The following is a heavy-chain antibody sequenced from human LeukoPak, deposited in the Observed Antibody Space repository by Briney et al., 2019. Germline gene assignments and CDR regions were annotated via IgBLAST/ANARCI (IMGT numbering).Heavy chain of an antibody. CDR2: INWNSGSV. Sequence: GRSLRLSCAASGFNFDDFAMHWVRQAPGKGLEWVSGINWNSGSVGYADSVKGRFTISRDNAKKSLYLQMDSLRAEDTALYYCAKDTSASLYDSSGFPNWGQGTLVTVSS. D-gene: IGHD3-22*01. CDR1: GFNFDDFA. J-gene: IGHJ4*02. CDR3: AKDTSASLYDSSGFPN. V-gene: IGHV3-9*01.